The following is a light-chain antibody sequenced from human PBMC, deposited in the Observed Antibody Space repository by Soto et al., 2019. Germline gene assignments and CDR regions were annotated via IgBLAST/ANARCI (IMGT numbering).Light chain of an antibody. CDR1: RSSIGSNT. CDR3: AAWDASLGGFYV. J-gene: IGLJ1*01. Sequence: QSVLTQPPSVSGTPRQRVTISRSESRSSIGSNTVNWYQHLPGSAPKLLIYSNNRRPSGVPDRFSASKAGASASLAISGLQSEDEGDYYCAAWDASLGGFYVFGSGTKVTVL. V-gene: IGLV1-44*01. CDR2: SNN.